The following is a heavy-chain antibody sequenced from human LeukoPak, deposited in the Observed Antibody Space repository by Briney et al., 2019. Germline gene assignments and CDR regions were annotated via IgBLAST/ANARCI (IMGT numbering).Heavy chain of an antibody. CDR1: GFPFSSYW. D-gene: IGHD7-27*01. Sequence: GGSLRLSCVASGFPFSSYWMTWVRQAPGKGLEWVANIKQDGSKRSYVDSVKGRFTISRDNAKNSLYLQMNSLRADDTAVYYCARGHWGLDPWGQGTLVTVSS. V-gene: IGHV3-7*03. CDR3: ARGHWGLDP. CDR2: IKQDGSKR. J-gene: IGHJ5*02.